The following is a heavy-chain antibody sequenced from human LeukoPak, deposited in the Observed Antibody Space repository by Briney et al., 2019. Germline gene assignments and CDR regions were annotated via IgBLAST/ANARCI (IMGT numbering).Heavy chain of an antibody. D-gene: IGHD3-3*01. J-gene: IGHJ3*02. CDR2: ISGSGGST. Sequence: GGSLRLSCAASGFTFSNYAMSWVRQAPTKGLEWVSAISGSGGSTYYADSVKGRFTISRDNSKNTLYLQMNSLRAEDTAVYYCAKPLRFLEWLPDAFDIWGQGTVVTVSS. V-gene: IGHV3-23*01. CDR1: GFTFSNYA. CDR3: AKPLRFLEWLPDAFDI.